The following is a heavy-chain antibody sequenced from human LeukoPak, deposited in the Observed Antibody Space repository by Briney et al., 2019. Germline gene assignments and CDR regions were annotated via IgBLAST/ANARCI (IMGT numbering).Heavy chain of an antibody. D-gene: IGHD2-2*01. Sequence: SETLSLTCTVSGGSIGSYYWSWIRQPPGKGLEWIGYIYYSGSTNYNPSLTSRVTISVDTSKNQFSLKLSSVTAADTAVYYCARGNIVVVPAATLNWFDPWGQGTLVTVSS. V-gene: IGHV4-59*01. CDR1: GGSIGSYY. CDR2: IYYSGST. J-gene: IGHJ5*02. CDR3: ARGNIVVVPAATLNWFDP.